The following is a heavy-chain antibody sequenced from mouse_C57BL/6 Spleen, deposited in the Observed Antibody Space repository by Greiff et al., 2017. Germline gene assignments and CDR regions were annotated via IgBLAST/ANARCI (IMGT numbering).Heavy chain of an antibody. CDR2: IDPENGDT. Sequence: EVQLQQSGAELVRPGASVKLSCTASGFNIKDDYMHWVKQRPEQGLEWIGWIDPENGDTEYASKFQGKATITADTSSTTAYLQLSSLTSEDTAVYYCTTDGDYYGSSRGDYWGQGASVTVSS. D-gene: IGHD1-1*01. CDR3: TTDGDYYGSSRGDY. V-gene: IGHV14-4*01. J-gene: IGHJ4*01. CDR1: GFNIKDDY.